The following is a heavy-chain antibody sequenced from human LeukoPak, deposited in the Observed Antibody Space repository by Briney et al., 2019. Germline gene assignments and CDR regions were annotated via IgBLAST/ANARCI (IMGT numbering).Heavy chain of an antibody. CDR3: ARGNYPSSFDS. V-gene: IGHV3-74*01. D-gene: IGHD5-24*01. J-gene: IGHJ4*02. Sequence: PGGSLRLSCAVSGFTLRNYWMHWVGQPPWKGLVWVSHINGDGSNTGYADSVKGRFTISRDNAKNTLYLQINNLRPDDTAVYYCARGNYPSSFDSWGQGALVTVSS. CDR1: GFTLRNYW. CDR2: INGDGSNT.